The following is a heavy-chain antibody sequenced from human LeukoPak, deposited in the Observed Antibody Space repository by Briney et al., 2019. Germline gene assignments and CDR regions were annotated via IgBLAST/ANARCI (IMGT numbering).Heavy chain of an antibody. Sequence: PSETLSLTCAVYGGSFSGYYWSWIRQPPGKGLEWIGETNHSGSTNYNPSLKSRVTISVDTSKNQFSLKLSSVTAADTAVYYCARGAWRFWDQLPLRWFDPWGQGTLVTVSS. CDR1: GGSFSGYY. CDR3: ARGAWRFWDQLPLRWFDP. D-gene: IGHD3-3*01. CDR2: TNHSGST. V-gene: IGHV4-34*01. J-gene: IGHJ5*02.